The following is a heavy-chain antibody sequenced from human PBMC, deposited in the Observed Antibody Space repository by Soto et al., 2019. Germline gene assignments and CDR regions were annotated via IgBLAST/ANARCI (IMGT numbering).Heavy chain of an antibody. CDR2: VSWNGLRT. J-gene: IGHJ6*02. CDR1: GFTFDDHA. V-gene: IGHV3-9*01. D-gene: IGHD6-19*01. CDR3: AKDIGPSYSSGRGGMDV. Sequence: EVQLVESGGGLVQPGRSLRLSCAASGFTFDDHAMHWVRQAPGKGLEWVSSVSWNGLRTAYADSVKGRFNISRDNAKNSRYLQRNSLRSEDTALYYWAKDIGPSYSSGRGGMDVCGQVNTVTVAS.